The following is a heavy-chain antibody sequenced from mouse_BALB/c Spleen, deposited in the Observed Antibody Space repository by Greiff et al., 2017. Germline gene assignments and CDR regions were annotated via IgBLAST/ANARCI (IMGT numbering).Heavy chain of an antibody. CDR3: ARGIFYYYGSSFDY. Sequence: QVQLKQSGPGLVQPSQSLSITCTVSGFSLTSYGVHWVRQSPGKGLEWLGVIWSGGSTDYNAAFISRLSISKDNSKSQVFFKMNSLQANDTAIYYCARGIFYYYGSSFDYWGQGTTLTVSS. V-gene: IGHV2-2*02. J-gene: IGHJ2*01. D-gene: IGHD1-1*01. CDR1: GFSLTSYG. CDR2: IWSGGST.